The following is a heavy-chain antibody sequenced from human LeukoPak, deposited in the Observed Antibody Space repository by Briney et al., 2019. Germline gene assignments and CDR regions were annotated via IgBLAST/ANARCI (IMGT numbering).Heavy chain of an antibody. J-gene: IGHJ5*02. Sequence: GASVKVFCKASGYTFTSYGISWVRQAPGQGLEWMGWISAYNGNTIYAQKLQGRVTMATDTPTRTAYMALWTLRSDDTPVYYCSTGPREYDYVWGMYRANWFDPWGQRTLVTVSS. CDR1: GYTFTSYG. D-gene: IGHD3-16*02. V-gene: IGHV1-18*01. CDR2: ISAYNGNT. CDR3: STGPREYDYVWGMYRANWFDP.